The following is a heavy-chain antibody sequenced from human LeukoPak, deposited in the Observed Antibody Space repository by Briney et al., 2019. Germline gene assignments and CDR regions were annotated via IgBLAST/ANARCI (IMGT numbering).Heavy chain of an antibody. V-gene: IGHV1-24*01. CDR1: GYTLTELS. CDR2: FDPEDGET. D-gene: IGHD6-13*01. CDR3: APIAAAGTNNWFDP. Sequence: ASVKVSCKVSGYTLTELSMHCVRQAPGKGLEWRGGFDPEDGETIYAQKFQGRVTMTEDTSTDTAYMELSSLRSEDTAVYYCAPIAAAGTNNWFDPWGQGTLVTVSS. J-gene: IGHJ5*02.